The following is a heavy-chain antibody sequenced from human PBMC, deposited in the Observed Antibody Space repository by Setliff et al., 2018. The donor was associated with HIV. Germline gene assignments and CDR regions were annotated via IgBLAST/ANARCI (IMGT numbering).Heavy chain of an antibody. CDR3: AKDRERGYCSGGSCYSGWFDP. D-gene: IGHD2-15*01. CDR1: GFTFSYRW. V-gene: IGHV3-7*01. Sequence: PGGSLRLSCAASGFTFSYRWMTWVRQAPGKGLEWVANIKGDGSEKYYVDSVKGRFTISRDNAKNSLYLQMNSLRAEDTAIYYCAKDRERGYCSGGSCYSGWFDPWGQGTLVTVSS. CDR2: IKGDGSEK. J-gene: IGHJ5*02.